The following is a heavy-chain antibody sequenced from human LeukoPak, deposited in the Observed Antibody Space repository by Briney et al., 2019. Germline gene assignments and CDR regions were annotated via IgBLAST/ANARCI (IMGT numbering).Heavy chain of an antibody. CDR1: GFTFSNYG. V-gene: IGHV3-33*06. CDR2: IWYDGSYK. D-gene: IGHD1-26*01. J-gene: IGHJ4*02. CDR3: AKPTRGSGSFLIDY. Sequence: PGGSLRLSCAASGFTFSNYGMHWVRQAPGKGLEWVAVIWYDGSYKYYVDSVKGRFTISRDNSKNTLCLQMNSLRAEDTAVYYCAKPTRGSGSFLIDYWGQGTLVTVSS.